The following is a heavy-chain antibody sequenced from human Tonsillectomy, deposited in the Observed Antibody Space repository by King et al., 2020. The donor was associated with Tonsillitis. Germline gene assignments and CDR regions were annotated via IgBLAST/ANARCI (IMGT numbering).Heavy chain of an antibody. V-gene: IGHV4-59*01. CDR3: ARGYAGYEYYYYYYMDV. D-gene: IGHD3-9*01. J-gene: IGHJ6*03. CDR2: IYYRGST. CDR1: GGSISSYY. Sequence: QLQESGPGLVKPSETLSLTCTVSGGSISSYYWSWIRQPPGKGLEWIGDIYYRGSTNYNPSLKSRVTISVDTSKNQFSLKLSSVTAADTAVYYCARGYAGYEYYYYYYMDVWGKGTTVTVSS.